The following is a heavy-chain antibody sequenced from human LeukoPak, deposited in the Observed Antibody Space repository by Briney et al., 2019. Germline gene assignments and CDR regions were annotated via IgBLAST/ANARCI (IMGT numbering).Heavy chain of an antibody. CDR1: GFTFSSYA. Sequence: GGSLRLSCAASGFTFSSYAMSWVRQAPGKGLEWVSAISGSGGSTYYADSVKGRFTISRDNAKNSLYLQMNSLRAEDTAVYYCAGNFWSGSYYYYGMDVWGQGTTVTVSS. CDR3: AGNFWSGSYYYYGMDV. V-gene: IGHV3-23*01. CDR2: ISGSGGST. J-gene: IGHJ6*02. D-gene: IGHD3-3*01.